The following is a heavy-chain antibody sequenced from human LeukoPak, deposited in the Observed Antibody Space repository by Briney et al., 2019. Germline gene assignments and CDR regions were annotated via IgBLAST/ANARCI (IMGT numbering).Heavy chain of an antibody. CDR2: INPSGGST. V-gene: IGHV1-46*01. Sequence: GASVKVFCKASGYTFTSYYMHWARQAPGQGLEWMGIINPSGGSTSYAQKFQGRVTMTRDTSTSTVYMELSSLRSEDTAVYYCARDWGRLPTFDYWGQGTLVTVSS. J-gene: IGHJ4*02. CDR3: ARDWGRLPTFDY. CDR1: GYTFTSYY. D-gene: IGHD3-16*01.